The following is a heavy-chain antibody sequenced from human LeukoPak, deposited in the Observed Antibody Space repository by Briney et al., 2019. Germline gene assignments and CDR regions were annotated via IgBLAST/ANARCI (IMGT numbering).Heavy chain of an antibody. CDR1: GFTFSSYW. CDR2: IKQDGSEK. J-gene: IGHJ4*02. Sequence: LTGGSLRLSCAASGFTFSSYWMSWVRQAPGKGLEWVANIKQDGSEKYYVDSVKGRFTISRDNAKNSLYLQMNSLRAEDTAVYHCARASMADFYTIPQYYFDYWGQGTLVTVSS. V-gene: IGHV3-7*01. CDR3: ARASMADFYTIPQYYFDY. D-gene: IGHD3-3*01.